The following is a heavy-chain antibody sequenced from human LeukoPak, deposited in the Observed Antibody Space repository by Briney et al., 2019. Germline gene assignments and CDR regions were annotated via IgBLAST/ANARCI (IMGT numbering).Heavy chain of an antibody. CDR2: IYPGDSDT. CDR3: ARGRSYYYDSSGQLLDY. CDR1: GYSFTSYW. Sequence: GESLKISCKGSGYSFTSYWIGWVRQMPGKGVEWMGIIYPGDSDTSYSPSFQGQVTLSADKSISTAYLQWSSLKASDTAMYYCARGRSYYYDSSGQLLDYWGQGTLVTVSS. J-gene: IGHJ4*02. D-gene: IGHD3-22*01. V-gene: IGHV5-51*01.